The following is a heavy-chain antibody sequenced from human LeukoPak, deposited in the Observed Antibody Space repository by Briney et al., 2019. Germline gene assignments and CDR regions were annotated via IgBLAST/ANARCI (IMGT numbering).Heavy chain of an antibody. D-gene: IGHD2-2*01. CDR3: AKGRYCSSTSCYEGLFGMDV. CDR1: GFTFSSYS. CDR2: ISSSSTTI. V-gene: IGHV3-48*01. Sequence: PGGSLRLSCAASGFTFSSYSINWVRQAPGKGLEWVAYISSSSTTIYYGDSLKGRCTISRDNAKNSLYLQMSSLRAEDTAVYYCAKGRYCSSTSCYEGLFGMDVWGQGTTVTVSS. J-gene: IGHJ6*02.